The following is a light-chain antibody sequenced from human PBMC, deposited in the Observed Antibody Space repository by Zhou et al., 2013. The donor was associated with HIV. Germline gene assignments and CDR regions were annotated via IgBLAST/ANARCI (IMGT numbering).Light chain of an antibody. CDR3: QQYYNSSRT. CDR2: YAS. V-gene: IGKV1-5*01. J-gene: IGKJ2*01. CDR1: QGISTW. Sequence: DIQLTQSPSFLSASVGDRVTITCRASQGISTWLAWYQLKPGKAPKLLIYYASSLQSGVPSRFSGSGSGTEFTLTISSLQPDDFATYYCQQYYNSSRTFGQGTKLEI.